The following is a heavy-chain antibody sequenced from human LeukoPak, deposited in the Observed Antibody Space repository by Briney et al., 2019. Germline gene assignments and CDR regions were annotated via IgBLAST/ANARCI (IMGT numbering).Heavy chain of an antibody. CDR3: AREGNPSWPNNWFDP. D-gene: IGHD2-2*01. V-gene: IGHV3-11*01. Sequence: PGGSLRLSCAAPGFTFSDYYMSWIRQAPGKGLEWVSYISSSGSTIYYADSVKGRFTISRDNAKNSLYLQMNSLRAEDTAVYYCAREGNPSWPNNWFDPWGQGTLVTVSS. J-gene: IGHJ5*02. CDR2: ISSSGSTI. CDR1: GFTFSDYY.